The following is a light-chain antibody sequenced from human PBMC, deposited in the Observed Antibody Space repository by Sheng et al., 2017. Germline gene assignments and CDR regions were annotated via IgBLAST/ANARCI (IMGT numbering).Light chain of an antibody. Sequence: EIVLTQSPGTLSLSPGERATLSCRASQSVSSSYLAWYQQKPGQAPRLLIYGASIRATGIPARFSGSGSGTEFTLTISSLQPDDFATYYCQQYNSYSQTFGQGTKVEIK. V-gene: IGKV3-20*01. CDR1: QSVSSSY. CDR3: QQYNSYSQT. CDR2: GAS. J-gene: IGKJ1*01.